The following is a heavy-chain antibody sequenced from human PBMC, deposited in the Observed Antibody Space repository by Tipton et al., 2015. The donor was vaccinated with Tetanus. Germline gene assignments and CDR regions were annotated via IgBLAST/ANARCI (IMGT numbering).Heavy chain of an antibody. Sequence: SLRLSCSVSGFIFSNYAMNWVRQAPGKGLEWVSSISSTTSYIYYADSVKGRFTISRDNAKSSLYLQMNSLRADDTAIYYCVKGTWCDYWGQGTLVTVSS. CDR3: VKGTWCDY. CDR2: ISSTTSYI. J-gene: IGHJ4*02. CDR1: GFIFSNYA. V-gene: IGHV3-21*03. D-gene: IGHD2-8*02.